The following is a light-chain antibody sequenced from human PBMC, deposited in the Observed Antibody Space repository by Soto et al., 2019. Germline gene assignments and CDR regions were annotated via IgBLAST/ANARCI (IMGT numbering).Light chain of an antibody. CDR3: SSYTSSRTARYV. CDR1: ISEVCGYNY. J-gene: IGLJ1*01. Sequence: SPRSPPSSVCGSPEQSNRISCTGTISEVCGYNYVSWYQQHPGKAPKLMIYEVSNRPSGVSNRFSGSKSGNTASLTISGLQAEDEVDYYCSSYTSSRTARYVCGTGTKVTGL. V-gene: IGLV2-14*01. CDR2: EVS.